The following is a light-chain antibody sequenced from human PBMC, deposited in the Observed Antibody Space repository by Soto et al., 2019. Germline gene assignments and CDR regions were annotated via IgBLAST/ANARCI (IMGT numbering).Light chain of an antibody. Sequence: EIVLTQSPATLSLSPGERATLSCRASQSVTSYLAWYQQKPGQAPRLLIYDVSNRASGIPARFSGSGSETDFTLTISSLQPEDFATYSCQQTYRTPLTFGGGTKVDIK. CDR2: DVS. CDR1: QSVTSY. V-gene: IGKV3-11*01. J-gene: IGKJ4*01. CDR3: QQTYRTPLT.